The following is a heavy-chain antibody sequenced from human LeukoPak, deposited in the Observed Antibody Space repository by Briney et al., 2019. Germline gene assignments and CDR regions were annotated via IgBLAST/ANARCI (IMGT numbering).Heavy chain of an antibody. D-gene: IGHD3-10*01. Sequence: GGSLRPSCAASGFTFSSYAMHWVRQAPGKGLEWVAVISYDGSNKYYADSVKGRFTISRDNSKNTLYLQMNSLRAEDTAVYYCARDRITMVRGPFDYWGQGTLVTVSS. CDR2: ISYDGSNK. J-gene: IGHJ4*02. V-gene: IGHV3-30*04. CDR3: ARDRITMVRGPFDY. CDR1: GFTFSSYA.